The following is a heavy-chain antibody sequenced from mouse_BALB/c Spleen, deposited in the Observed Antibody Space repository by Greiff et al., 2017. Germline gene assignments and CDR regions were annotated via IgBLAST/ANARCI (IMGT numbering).Heavy chain of an antibody. J-gene: IGHJ4*01. CDR1: GFTFSSFG. CDR2: ISSGSSTI. D-gene: IGHD1-1*01. V-gene: IGHV5-17*02. Sequence: EVHLVESGGGLVQPGGSRKLSCAASGFTFSSFGMHWVRQAPEKGLEWVAYISSGSSTIYYADTVKGRFTISRDNPKNTLFLQMTSLRSEDTAMYYCARNYGSRGAMDYWGQGTSVTVSS. CDR3: ARNYGSRGAMDY.